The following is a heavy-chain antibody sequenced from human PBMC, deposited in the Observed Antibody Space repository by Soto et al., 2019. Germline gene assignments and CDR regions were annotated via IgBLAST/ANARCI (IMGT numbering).Heavy chain of an antibody. CDR3: ARDPELRDDSSGYYSGLDY. D-gene: IGHD3-22*01. CDR1: GGTFSSYA. V-gene: IGHV1-69*12. CDR2: IIPIFGTA. Sequence: QVQLVQSGAEVKKPGSSVKVSCKASGGTFSSYAISWVRQAPGQGLEWMGGIIPIFGTANYAQKFQGRVTITADESTSTASMELSSLRSEDTAVYYCARDPELRDDSSGYYSGLDYWGQGTLVTVSS. J-gene: IGHJ4*02.